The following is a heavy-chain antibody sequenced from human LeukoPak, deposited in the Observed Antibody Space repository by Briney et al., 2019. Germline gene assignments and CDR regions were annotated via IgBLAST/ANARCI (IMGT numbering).Heavy chain of an antibody. D-gene: IGHD5-18*01. CDR3: ARVGTAMVLDY. V-gene: IGHV3-53*01. CDR2: IYSGGST. Sequence: QSGGSLRLSCAASGFTVSSNYMSWVRQAPGKGLEWVSVIYSGGSTYYADSVKGRFTISRDNSKNTLYLQMNSLRAEDTAVYYCARVGTAMVLDYWGQGTLFTVSS. J-gene: IGHJ4*02. CDR1: GFTVSSNY.